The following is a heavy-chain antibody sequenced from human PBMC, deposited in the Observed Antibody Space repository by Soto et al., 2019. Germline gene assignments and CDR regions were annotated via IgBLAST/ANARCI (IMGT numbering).Heavy chain of an antibody. CDR1: GYTFTAYY. CDR2: INPNSGVT. CDR3: ARGLRPDY. D-gene: IGHD3-10*01. Sequence: QVQLVQSGAEVKKAGASVKVSCEASGYTFTAYYIHWVRQAPGQGLEWMGWINPNSGVTDSAQKLQGSITMTRDTSISTAYLELSRLRSDDTAVYYCARGLRPDYWGQGTLVTVSS. J-gene: IGHJ4*02. V-gene: IGHV1-2*02.